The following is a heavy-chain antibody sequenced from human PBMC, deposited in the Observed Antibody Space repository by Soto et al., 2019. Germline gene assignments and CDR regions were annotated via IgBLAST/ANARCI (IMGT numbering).Heavy chain of an antibody. CDR1: GGSISSYY. D-gene: IGHD1-26*01. J-gene: IGHJ6*02. Sequence: SETLSLTCTVSGGSISSYYWSWIRQPPGKGLEWIGYIYYSGSTNYNPSLKSRVTISVDTSKNQFSLKLSSVTAADTAVYYCARGGRPRELLYYYYGMDVWGQGTTVTVS. CDR3: ARGGRPRELLYYYYGMDV. CDR2: IYYSGST. V-gene: IGHV4-59*01.